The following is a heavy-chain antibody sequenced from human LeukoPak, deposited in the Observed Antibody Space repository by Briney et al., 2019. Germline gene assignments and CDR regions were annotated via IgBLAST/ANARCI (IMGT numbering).Heavy chain of an antibody. J-gene: IGHJ4*02. CDR3: ARVEGATRTLDY. V-gene: IGHV1-69*05. Sequence: ASVKVSCKASGGTFSSYAISWVRQAPGQGLEWMGGIIPIFGTANYAQKFQGRVTITTDESTSTAYMELSSLRSEDTAVYYCARVEGATRTLDYWGQGTLVTVSS. CDR2: IIPIFGTA. D-gene: IGHD1-26*01. CDR1: GGTFSSYA.